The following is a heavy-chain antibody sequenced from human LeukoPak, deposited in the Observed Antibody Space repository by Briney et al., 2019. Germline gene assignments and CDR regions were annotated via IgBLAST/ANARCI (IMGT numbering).Heavy chain of an antibody. V-gene: IGHV4-34*01. CDR1: GGCFSGYY. J-gene: IGHJ4*02. CDR3: ARGLLRGIARRYYFDY. CDR2: INHSGST. D-gene: IGHD6-13*01. Sequence: PSETLSLTCAVHGGCFSGYYWSWIRQPPGKGLEWIGEINHSGSTNYNPSLKSRVTISVDTSKNQFSLKLSSVTAADTAVYYCARGLLRGIARRYYFDYWGQGTLVTVSS.